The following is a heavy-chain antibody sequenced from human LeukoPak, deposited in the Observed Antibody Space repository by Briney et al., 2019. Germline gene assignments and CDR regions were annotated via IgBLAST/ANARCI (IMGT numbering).Heavy chain of an antibody. J-gene: IGHJ4*02. Sequence: SETLSLTCTVSGVXINSYYWSWIRQPPGKGLEWIGYIYYSGSTNYNPSLKSRVTISVDTSKNQFSLNLRSVTAADTAVFYCARQDYGDHLFDYWGQGSLVTVSS. D-gene: IGHD4-17*01. CDR1: GVXINSYY. CDR3: ARQDYGDHLFDY. CDR2: IYYSGST. V-gene: IGHV4-59*08.